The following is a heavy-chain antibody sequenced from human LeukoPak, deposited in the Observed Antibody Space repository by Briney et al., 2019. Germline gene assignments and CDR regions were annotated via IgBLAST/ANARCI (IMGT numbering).Heavy chain of an antibody. V-gene: IGHV3-33*01. Sequence: GRSLRLSCAASGFTFSSYGMHWVRQAPGKGLEWVAVIWYDGSNKYYADSVKGRFTISRDNSKNTLYLQMNSLRAEDTAVYYCAIVRDYDILTGYPFDYWGQGTLVTVSS. CDR3: AIVRDYDILTGYPFDY. J-gene: IGHJ4*02. CDR1: GFTFSSYG. CDR2: IWYDGSNK. D-gene: IGHD3-9*01.